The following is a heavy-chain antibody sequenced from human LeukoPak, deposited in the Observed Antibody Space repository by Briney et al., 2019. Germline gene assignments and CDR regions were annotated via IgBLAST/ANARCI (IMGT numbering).Heavy chain of an antibody. Sequence: PSETLSLTCTVSGYSISSGYYWGWIRQPPGRGLEWIGNIFYSGSTYYSPSLRSRVTISLDTSRNQFSLKLNSVTAADTAVYYCAKSNGYGLVDIWGQGTMVTVSS. V-gene: IGHV4-38-2*02. CDR1: GYSISSGYY. CDR3: AKSNGYGLVDI. CDR2: IFYSGST. J-gene: IGHJ3*02. D-gene: IGHD3-10*01.